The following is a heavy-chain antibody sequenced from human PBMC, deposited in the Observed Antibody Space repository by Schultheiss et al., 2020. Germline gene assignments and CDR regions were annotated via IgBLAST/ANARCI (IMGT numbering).Heavy chain of an antibody. Sequence: ASVKVSCKASGYTFTSYYMHWVRQAPGQGLEWMGIINPSGGSTSYAQKFQGRVTMTRDTSTSTVYMELSSLRSEDTAVYYCARDLGVRGVNYYYYGMDVWGQGTTVTGYS. V-gene: IGHV1-46*01. CDR2: INPSGGST. CDR1: GYTFTSYY. CDR3: ARDLGVRGVNYYYYGMDV. J-gene: IGHJ6*02. D-gene: IGHD3-10*01.